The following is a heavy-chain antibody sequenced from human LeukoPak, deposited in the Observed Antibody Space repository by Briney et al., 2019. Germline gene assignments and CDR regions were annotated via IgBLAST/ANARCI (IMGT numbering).Heavy chain of an antibody. J-gene: IGHJ4*02. CDR1: GXTFSAYN. CDR2: ISSSSNYI. CDR3: ARDEGVSFDY. Sequence: SGGSLRLSCVTSGXTFSAYNMNWVSQAPGKGLEWVSCISSSSNYIYYADSVKGRFTISRDNAKNSLYLQMNSLRAEDTAVYYCARDEGVSFDYWGQGTLVTVSS. V-gene: IGHV3-21*01.